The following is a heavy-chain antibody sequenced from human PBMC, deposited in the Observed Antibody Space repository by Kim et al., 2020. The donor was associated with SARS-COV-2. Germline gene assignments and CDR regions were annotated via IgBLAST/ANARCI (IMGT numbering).Heavy chain of an antibody. CDR2: K. D-gene: IGHD6-13*01. Sequence: KYYADSVKGRFTISRDNSKNTLYLQMNSLRAEDTAVYYCARVGAAAGIIHWGQGTLVTVSS. J-gene: IGHJ4*02. V-gene: IGHV3-33*01. CDR3: ARVGAAAGIIH.